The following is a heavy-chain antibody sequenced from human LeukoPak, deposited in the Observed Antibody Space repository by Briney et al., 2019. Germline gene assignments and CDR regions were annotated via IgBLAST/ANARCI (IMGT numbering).Heavy chain of an antibody. CDR1: TASISNYY. V-gene: IGHV4-4*09. J-gene: IGHJ4*02. Sequence: SETLSLTCAVSTASISNYYWSWIRHAPGKGLEWIGYISTSGSTNYNPSLKSRVSISLDTSKNRFSLNLNFVTAADTAVYYCASPRSGYRYTFDYWGQGALVTVSS. CDR3: ASPRSGYRYTFDY. CDR2: ISTSGST. D-gene: IGHD3-22*01.